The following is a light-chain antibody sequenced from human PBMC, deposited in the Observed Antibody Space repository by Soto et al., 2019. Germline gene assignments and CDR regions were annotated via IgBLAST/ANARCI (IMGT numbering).Light chain of an antibody. Sequence: DIQMTQSPSSLSASVGDRVTITCRASQSISSYLNWYQQKPGKAPKLLIYAASSLQSGVPSRFSGRGSGTDFTLTISSLKPEDFATYYCQQTYSTLTFGPGTIVDIK. V-gene: IGKV1-39*01. CDR2: AAS. CDR3: QQTYSTLT. J-gene: IGKJ3*01. CDR1: QSISSY.